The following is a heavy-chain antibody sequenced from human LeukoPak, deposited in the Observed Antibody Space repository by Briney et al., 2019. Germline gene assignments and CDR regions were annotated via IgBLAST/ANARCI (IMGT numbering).Heavy chain of an antibody. CDR3: ARSKGRSDNVPRIDY. D-gene: IGHD1-14*01. Sequence: GGSLRLSCAASGFTFSNYAMHWVRQAPGKGLEWVTVISYLGNNKFYADSVKGRFTISRDNSNNTLYLQMNSLRSEDTAIYYCARSKGRSDNVPRIDYWGQGTLVTVSS. V-gene: IGHV3-30*01. CDR1: GFTFSNYA. CDR2: ISYLGNNK. J-gene: IGHJ4*02.